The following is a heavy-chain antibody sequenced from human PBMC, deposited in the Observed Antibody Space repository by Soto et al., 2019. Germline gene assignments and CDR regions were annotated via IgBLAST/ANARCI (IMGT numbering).Heavy chain of an antibody. Sequence: EVQLEESGGGLFKPGGSLRLSCAASGFPFISYTMNWVRQAPGKGLEWVSSISSRSTYIYYADSVKGRFTISRDNAKNSLDLQMNSLRAEDTAVYYCARDRYSSNWESGYYYYAIDVWGQGTTVTVS. J-gene: IGHJ6*02. CDR1: GFPFISYT. CDR2: ISSRSTYI. D-gene: IGHD6-13*01. CDR3: ARDRYSSNWESGYYYYAIDV. V-gene: IGHV3-21*01.